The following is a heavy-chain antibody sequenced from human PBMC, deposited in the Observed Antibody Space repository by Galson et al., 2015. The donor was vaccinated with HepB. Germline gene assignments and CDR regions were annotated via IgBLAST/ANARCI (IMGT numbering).Heavy chain of an antibody. CDR1: GFTFSSCW. J-gene: IGHJ5*02. V-gene: IGHV3-7*03. Sequence: SLRLSCAASGFTFSSCWMSWVRQAPGKGLEWVANIKQDGSEKYYVDSVKGRFTISRDNAKNSLYLQMNSLRAEDTAVYYCAREVSEGYYGSGSYYTSYNRFDPWGQGTLVTVSS. CDR3: AREVSEGYYGSGSYYTSYNRFDP. D-gene: IGHD3-10*01. CDR2: IKQDGSEK.